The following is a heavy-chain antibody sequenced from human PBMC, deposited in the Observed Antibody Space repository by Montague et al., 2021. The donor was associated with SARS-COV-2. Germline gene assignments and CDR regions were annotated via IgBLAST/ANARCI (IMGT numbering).Heavy chain of an antibody. CDR2: IYYSGGT. CDR1: GGSISSFY. D-gene: IGHD3-16*02. V-gene: IGHV4-59*01. Sequence: SETLSLTCTVSGGSISSFYWSWFRQPPGKGLEWIGYIYYSGGTDYNPSLKSRVTISIDTSKNQFSLNLTSVTAADTGVYYCARTSLASASCRFDPWGQGTLVTVSS. CDR3: ARTSLASASCRFDP. J-gene: IGHJ5*02.